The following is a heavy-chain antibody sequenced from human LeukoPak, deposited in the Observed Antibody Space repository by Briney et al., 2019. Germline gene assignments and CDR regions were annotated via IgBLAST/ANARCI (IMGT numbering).Heavy chain of an antibody. CDR3: ARDPIEYCSSTSCYFVHYYYYMDV. J-gene: IGHJ6*03. CDR1: GYTFTSYA. CDR2: INTNTGNP. D-gene: IGHD2-2*01. V-gene: IGHV7-4-1*02. Sequence: ASVKVSCKASGYTFTSYAMNWVRQAPGQGLEWMGWINTNTGNPTYAQGFTGRFVFSLDTTVSTAYLQISSLKAEDTAVYYCARDPIEYCSSTSCYFVHYYYYMDVWGKGTTVTVSS.